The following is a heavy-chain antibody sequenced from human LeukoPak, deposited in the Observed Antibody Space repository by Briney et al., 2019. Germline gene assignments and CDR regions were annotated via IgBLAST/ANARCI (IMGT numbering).Heavy chain of an antibody. J-gene: IGHJ1*01. CDR3: AKGVSSRPFRPQYFQH. D-gene: IGHD3-10*01. Sequence: GGSLRLSCAASEFTFSNSNMNWVRQAPGKGLEWVASISSDSTFIYYEDSVRGRFTVSRDNAKNSLYLQVNSLRAEDTALYYCAKGVSSRPFRPQYFQHWGRGTLVTVSS. CDR1: EFTFSNSN. V-gene: IGHV3-21*01. CDR2: ISSDSTFI.